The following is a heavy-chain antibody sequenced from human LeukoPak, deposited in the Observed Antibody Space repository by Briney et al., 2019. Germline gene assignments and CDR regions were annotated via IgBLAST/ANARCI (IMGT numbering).Heavy chain of an antibody. CDR3: ARDGGASMDP. CDR2: VYDSGST. V-gene: IGHV4-59*12. D-gene: IGHD2/OR15-2a*01. J-gene: IGHJ3*01. CDR1: GGSISSYY. Sequence: SETLSLTCTVSGGSISSYYWSWIRQPPGKGLEWIGYVYDSGSTNYNPSLQSRVTTSLDTSRNQVSLKLSSVTAADTAVYYCARDGGASMDPWGQGTMVTVSS.